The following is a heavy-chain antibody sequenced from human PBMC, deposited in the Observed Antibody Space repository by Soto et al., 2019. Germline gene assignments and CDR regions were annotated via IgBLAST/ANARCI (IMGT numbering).Heavy chain of an antibody. V-gene: IGHV3-74*01. CDR2: INSDGSAS. CDR3: TSGGYSYGWGY. CDR1: GFTFSSYW. D-gene: IGHD5-18*01. Sequence: EVQLVESGGGLGQPGGSLRLSCVGSGFTFSSYWMHWVRQVPGKGPEWVSRINSDGSASSYADFVKGRFTVSRDNAKNTLYLEMNILSAEDTAVYYCTSGGYSYGWGYWGQGTLVTVSS. J-gene: IGHJ4*02.